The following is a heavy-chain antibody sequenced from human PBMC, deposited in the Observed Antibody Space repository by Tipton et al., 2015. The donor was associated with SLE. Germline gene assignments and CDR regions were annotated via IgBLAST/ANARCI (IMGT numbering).Heavy chain of an antibody. CDR1: GGSISSHY. J-gene: IGHJ4*02. Sequence: TLSLTCTVSGGSISSHYWSWIRQPPGKGLEWIGYIYYSGSTNYNPSLKSRVTISVDTPKNQFSLKLSSVTAADTAVYYCASLGSGYSDYWGQGTLVTVSS. CDR2: IYYSGST. D-gene: IGHD3-22*01. CDR3: ASLGSGYSDY. V-gene: IGHV4-59*11.